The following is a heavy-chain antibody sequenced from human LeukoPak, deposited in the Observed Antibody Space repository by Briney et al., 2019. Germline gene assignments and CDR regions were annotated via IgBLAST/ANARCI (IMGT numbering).Heavy chain of an antibody. Sequence: GGSLRLSCAASGFTFSSYSMNWVRQAPGKGLEWVSSISSSSSYIYYADSVKGRFTISRDNAKNSLYLQMNSLRAEDTAVYYCARWGESVAEAGTFDYWGQGTLVTVSS. CDR3: ARWGESVAEAGTFDY. J-gene: IGHJ4*02. D-gene: IGHD6-19*01. V-gene: IGHV3-21*01. CDR2: ISSSSSYI. CDR1: GFTFSSYS.